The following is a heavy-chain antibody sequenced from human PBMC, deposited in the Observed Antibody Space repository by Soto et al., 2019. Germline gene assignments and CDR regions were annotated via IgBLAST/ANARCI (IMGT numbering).Heavy chain of an antibody. Sequence: PSETLSLTCTVSGGSISSGGYYWSWIRQHPGKGLEWIGYIYYTGSTYYNPSLKSRVTISVDTSKNQFSPKLSSVTAADTAVYYCATLYMVRGVRTFDYWGQGTLVTVSS. D-gene: IGHD3-10*01. V-gene: IGHV4-31*03. CDR2: IYYTGST. CDR3: ATLYMVRGVRTFDY. CDR1: GGSISSGGYY. J-gene: IGHJ4*02.